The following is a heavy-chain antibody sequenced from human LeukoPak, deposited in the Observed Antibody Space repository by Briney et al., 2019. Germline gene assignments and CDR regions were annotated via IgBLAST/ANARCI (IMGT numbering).Heavy chain of an antibody. CDR3: ARQPYSSGWYYFDY. Sequence: GESLKISCKGSAYSFTGYWIGWVRQMPGKGLEWMGIIYPGDSDTRYSPSFQGQVTISADKSISTAYLQWSSLKASDTAMYYCARQPYSSGWYYFDYWGQGTLVTVSS. J-gene: IGHJ4*02. D-gene: IGHD6-19*01. CDR2: IYPGDSDT. V-gene: IGHV5-51*01. CDR1: AYSFTGYW.